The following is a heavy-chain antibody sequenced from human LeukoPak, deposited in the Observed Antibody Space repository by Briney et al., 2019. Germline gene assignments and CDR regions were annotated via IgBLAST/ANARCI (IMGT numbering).Heavy chain of an antibody. Sequence: ASVKVSCKASGYTFITYALHWVRQAPGQRLEWMGWISGGNGNTKYSQTFQDRVTITRDTSTSTAYLELSSLRSEDTAMYYCARDRGNFLLPYWGQGTLVTVSS. V-gene: IGHV1-3*01. J-gene: IGHJ4*02. CDR3: ARDRGNFLLPY. CDR1: GYTFITYA. CDR2: ISGGNGNT. D-gene: IGHD1-26*01.